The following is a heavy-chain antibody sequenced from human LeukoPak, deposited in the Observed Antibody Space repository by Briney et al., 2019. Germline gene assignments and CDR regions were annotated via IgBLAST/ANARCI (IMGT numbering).Heavy chain of an antibody. J-gene: IGHJ4*02. CDR2: INHSGST. D-gene: IGHD3-22*01. CDR3: ARAGDSSGYGDY. V-gene: IGHV4-34*01. CDR1: GGSFSGYY. Sequence: SETLSLTCAVYGGSFSGYYWTWIRQPPGKGLEWIGEINHSGSTNYNPSLKSRVIMSVDTSKNQFSLKLSSVTAADTAVYYCARAGDSSGYGDYWGQGTLVTVSS.